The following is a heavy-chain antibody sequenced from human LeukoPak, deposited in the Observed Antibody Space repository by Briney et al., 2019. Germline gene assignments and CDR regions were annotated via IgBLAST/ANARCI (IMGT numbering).Heavy chain of an antibody. J-gene: IGHJ4*02. Sequence: AASVKVSCKASGYTFTSXXMHWVRQAPGQRLEWMGWINAXXXXXXXXXXXXXXXXXXXXXSAXXAYMXLSSLRSEDTAVYYCARGAARPSYFDYWGRGTLVTVSS. CDR2: INAXXXXX. V-gene: IGHV1-3*01. D-gene: IGHD6-6*01. CDR3: ARGAARPSYFDY. CDR1: GYTFTSXX.